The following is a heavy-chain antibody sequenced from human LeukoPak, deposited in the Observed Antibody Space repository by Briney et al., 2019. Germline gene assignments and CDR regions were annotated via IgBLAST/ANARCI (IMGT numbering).Heavy chain of an antibody. CDR3: ARVGPLYDYVWGSYRNNWFDP. V-gene: IGHV4-39*07. D-gene: IGHD3-16*02. Sequence: SETLSLTCTVSGGSISSSSYYWGWIRQPPGKGLEWIGSIYYSGSTYYNPSLKSRVTISVDTSKNQFSLKLSSVTAADTAVYYCARVGPLYDYVWGSYRNNWFDPWGQGTLVTVSS. J-gene: IGHJ5*02. CDR2: IYYSGST. CDR1: GGSISSSSYY.